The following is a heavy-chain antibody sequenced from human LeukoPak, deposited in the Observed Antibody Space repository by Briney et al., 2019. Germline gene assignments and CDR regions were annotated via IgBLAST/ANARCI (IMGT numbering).Heavy chain of an antibody. CDR2: INAGNGNI. J-gene: IGHJ5*02. D-gene: IGHD3-10*01. CDR1: GYIFATYT. CDR3: AREFGELLMSDNWFDP. V-gene: IGHV1-3*01. Sequence: VSVKVSCKASGYIFATYTIHWVRQAPGQRLEWMGWINAGNGNIKYSQKFQGRVTITRDTSASTAYMELSSLRSEDTAVYYCAREFGELLMSDNWFDPWGQGTLVTVSS.